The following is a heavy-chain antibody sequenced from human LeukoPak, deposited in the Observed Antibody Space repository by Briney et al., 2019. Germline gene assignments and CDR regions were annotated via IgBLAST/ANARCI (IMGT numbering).Heavy chain of an antibody. J-gene: IGHJ3*02. V-gene: IGHV3-33*01. CDR1: GFTLSSYG. CDR3: ATYPEYYYDSSGSPNDAFDI. D-gene: IGHD3-22*01. CDR2: IWYDGSNK. Sequence: GRSLRLSCAASGFTLSSYGMHWVRQAPGKGLEWVAVIWYDGSNKYYADSVKGRFTISRDNSKNTLYLQMNSLRAEDTAVYYCATYPEYYYDSSGSPNDAFDIWGQGTMVTVSS.